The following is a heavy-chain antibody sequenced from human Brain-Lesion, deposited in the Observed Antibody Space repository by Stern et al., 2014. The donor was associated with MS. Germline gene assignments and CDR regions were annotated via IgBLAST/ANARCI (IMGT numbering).Heavy chain of an antibody. CDR1: GFTFDDYA. CDR3: ARDITGSSAYFAY. D-gene: IGHD1-14*01. CDR2: ISWNSGPI. J-gene: IGHJ4*02. V-gene: IGHV3-9*01. Sequence: VQLVESGGDLVKPGRSLRLSCAAFGFTFDDYAMHWVRQAPGKGLEWVAGISWNSGPIGYADSVKGRFTTSRDNAYSSLYLQMNSLRPEDTALYYCARDITGSSAYFAYWGQGTLVTVSS.